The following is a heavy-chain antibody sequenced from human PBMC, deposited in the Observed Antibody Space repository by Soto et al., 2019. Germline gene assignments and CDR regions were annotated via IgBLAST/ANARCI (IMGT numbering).Heavy chain of an antibody. V-gene: IGHV3-23*01. CDR2: ISDTGGKT. J-gene: IGHJ5*02. CDR1: GFTFRNFV. Sequence: LRLSCAASGFTFRNFVMSWVRQAPGKGLEWVSAISDTGGKTYYADSVKGRFTISRDNSKNSLYLQMNSLRAEDTAVYYCARDCSGGSCYFGHWFDPWGQGTLVTVPQ. D-gene: IGHD2-15*01. CDR3: ARDCSGGSCYFGHWFDP.